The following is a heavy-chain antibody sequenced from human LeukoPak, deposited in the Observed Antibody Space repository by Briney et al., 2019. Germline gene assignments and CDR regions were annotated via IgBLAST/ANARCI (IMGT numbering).Heavy chain of an antibody. CDR3: AKDGGGYYPYYYYMDV. V-gene: IGHV3-30*04. CDR1: GFTFSSYA. J-gene: IGHJ6*03. Sequence: GGSLRLSCAASGFTFSSYAIHWDRQATGKGLQWVALISFDGTNQLYADSVKGRFTISRDNSKNTLYLQMNSLRAEDTAVYYCAKDGGGYYPYYYYMDVWGKGTTVTISS. D-gene: IGHD3-22*01. CDR2: ISFDGTNQ.